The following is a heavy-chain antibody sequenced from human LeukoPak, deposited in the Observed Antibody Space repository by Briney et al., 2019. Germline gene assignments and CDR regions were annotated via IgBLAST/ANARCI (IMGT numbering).Heavy chain of an antibody. CDR1: GGSISSGDYS. V-gene: IGHV4-30-2*01. J-gene: IGHJ4*02. CDR2: IYHSGST. CDR3: ARDSSGWYFDY. Sequence: SETLSLTCAVSGGSISSGDYSWSWIRQPPGKGLEWIGYIYHSGSTYYNPSLKSRVTISVDRSKNQFSLKLSSVTAADTAVYYCARDSSGWYFDYWGQGTLVTVSS. D-gene: IGHD6-19*01.